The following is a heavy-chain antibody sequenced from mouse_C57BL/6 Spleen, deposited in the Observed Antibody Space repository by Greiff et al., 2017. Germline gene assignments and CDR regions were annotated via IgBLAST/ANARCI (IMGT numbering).Heavy chain of an antibody. CDR1: GFNIKDDY. CDR3: TTAINYYGSSCRTWFAY. V-gene: IGHV14-4*01. CDR2: IDPENGDT. D-gene: IGHD1-1*01. Sequence: EVQLQQSGAELVRPGASVKLSCTASGFNIKDDYMHWVKQRPGQGLEWIGWIDPENGDTEYASKFQGKATITADTSSHTAYMQLSSLTSEDAACYYCTTAINYYGSSCRTWFAYWGQGALVTVSA. J-gene: IGHJ3*01.